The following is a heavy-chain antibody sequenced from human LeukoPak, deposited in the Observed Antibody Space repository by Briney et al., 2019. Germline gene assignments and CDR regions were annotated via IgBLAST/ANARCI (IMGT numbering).Heavy chain of an antibody. D-gene: IGHD2-2*01. V-gene: IGHV1-8*01. CDR3: ARGRLVPAAIDWFDP. Sequence: ASVKVSCKASGYTFTSYDINWVRQATGQGLEWMGWMNTNSGNTGYAQKFQGRVTMTRNTSISTAYMELSSLRSEDTAVYYCARGRLVPAAIDWFDPWGQGTLVTVSS. CDR2: MNTNSGNT. CDR1: GYTFTSYD. J-gene: IGHJ5*02.